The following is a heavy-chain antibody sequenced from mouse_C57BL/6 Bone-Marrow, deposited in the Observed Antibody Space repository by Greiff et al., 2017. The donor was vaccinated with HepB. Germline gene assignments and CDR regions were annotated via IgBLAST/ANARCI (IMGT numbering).Heavy chain of an antibody. CDR1: GYTFTTYP. V-gene: IGHV1-47*01. CDR3: ERMRYYGSSDWYFDV. D-gene: IGHD1-1*01. CDR2: FHPYNDDT. J-gene: IGHJ1*03. Sequence: VQLQQSGAELVKPGASVKMSCKASGYTFTTYPIEWMKQNHGKSLEWIGNFHPYNDDTKYNEKFKGKATLTVEKSSSTVYLELSRLTSDDSAVYYCERMRYYGSSDWYFDVWGTGTTVTVSS.